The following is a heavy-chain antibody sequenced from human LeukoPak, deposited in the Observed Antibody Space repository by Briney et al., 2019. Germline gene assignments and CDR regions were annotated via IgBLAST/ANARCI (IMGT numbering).Heavy chain of an antibody. CDR1: GVTFSSHG. CDR3: AKRGEDPVDLDY. J-gene: IGHJ4*02. CDR2: ITGSGDRT. Sequence: GGSLRLSCGVSGVTFSSHGMNWVRQAPGKGLEWVSAITGSGDRTYYTDSVRGRFTVSRDNSKNTLYLQMNGLRAEDTAVYYCAKRGEDPVDLDYWGQGTLVTVSS. V-gene: IGHV3-23*01. D-gene: IGHD3-16*01.